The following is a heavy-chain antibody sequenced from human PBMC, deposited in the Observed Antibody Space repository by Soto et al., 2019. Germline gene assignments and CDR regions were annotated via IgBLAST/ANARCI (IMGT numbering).Heavy chain of an antibody. J-gene: IGHJ3*02. CDR2: IYHSGCT. V-gene: IGHV4-4*02. D-gene: IGHD3-3*01. CDR1: GGSISRSNW. Sequence: PSETLSLTCSVSGGSISRSNWWSWFRQPPGKGLEWIGEIYHSGCTNYNPSLKSRVTISVDKSKNQFSLKLSSVTAADSAVYYCARHRGDDFWSSYSYDAFDIWGQGTMITV. CDR3: ARHRGDDFWSSYSYDAFDI.